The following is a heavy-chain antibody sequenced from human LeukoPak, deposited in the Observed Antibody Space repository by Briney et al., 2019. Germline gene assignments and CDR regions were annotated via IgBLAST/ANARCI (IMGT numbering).Heavy chain of an antibody. CDR2: IYYSGGT. D-gene: IGHD6-25*01. CDR3: ARGRGSGYWFDP. Sequence: SETLSLTCTVSGDSVSSGSYYWSWLRQPPGKRLEWIGYIYYSGGTNHNPSLKSRVTVSLDTSKNQSSLKLTSVTAADTAVYYCARGRGSGYWFDPWGQGTLVTVSP. CDR1: GDSVSSGSYY. J-gene: IGHJ5*02. V-gene: IGHV4-61*01.